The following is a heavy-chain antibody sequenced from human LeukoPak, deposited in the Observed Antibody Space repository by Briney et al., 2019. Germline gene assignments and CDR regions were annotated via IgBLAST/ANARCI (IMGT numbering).Heavy chain of an antibody. Sequence: GGSLRLSCAASGFTFSSYAMSWVRQAPGKGLEWVSAISGSGGSTYYADSVKGRFTISRDNSKNTLYLQMNSMRAEDTAVYYCAKVDGSGSYLSRWGQGTLVTVSS. D-gene: IGHD3-10*01. CDR1: GFTFSSYA. V-gene: IGHV3-23*01. CDR2: ISGSGGST. J-gene: IGHJ4*02. CDR3: AKVDGSGSYLSR.